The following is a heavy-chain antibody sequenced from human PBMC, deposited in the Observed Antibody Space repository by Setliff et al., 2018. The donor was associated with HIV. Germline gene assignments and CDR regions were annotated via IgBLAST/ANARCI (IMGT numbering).Heavy chain of an antibody. J-gene: IGHJ4*02. D-gene: IGHD3-10*01. CDR3: ARDGAPYYYGSGRWGGY. CDR1: GGTFSSYV. Sequence: ASVKVSCKASGGTFSSYVISWVRQAPGQGPEWMGGISAYNGNTNYAQKLQGRVTMTTDTSTSTAYMELRSLRSDDTAVYYCARDGAPYYYGSGRWGGYWGQGTLVTVSS. CDR2: ISAYNGNT. V-gene: IGHV1-18*01.